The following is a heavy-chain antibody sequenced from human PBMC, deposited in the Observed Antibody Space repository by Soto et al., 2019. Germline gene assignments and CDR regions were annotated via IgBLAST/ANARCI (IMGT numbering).Heavy chain of an antibody. J-gene: IGHJ4*02. CDR1: GGTFSSYI. CDR3: VRFPQTAIVGAAYFDY. D-gene: IGHD1-26*01. Sequence: QVQLVQSGAEVKKPGSSVKVSCKASGGTFSSYIISWVRQAHGQGLEWMVTIIPILGIVNYAQKFQGRVTSTVDKATSKTYMELSSLRSEDTAVYYCVRFPQTAIVGAAYFDYWGQGTQVTVSS. CDR2: IIPILGIV. V-gene: IGHV1-69*02.